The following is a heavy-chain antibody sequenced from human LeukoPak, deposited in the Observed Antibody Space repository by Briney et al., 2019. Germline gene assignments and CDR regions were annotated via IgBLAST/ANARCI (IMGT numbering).Heavy chain of an antibody. Sequence: GGSLRLSCAASGFTFSSYWMSWVRQAPGKGLEWVANIKQDGSEKYYVDSVKGRFTISRDNAKNSLYLQMNSLRAEDTAVYYCARGKYKITMVRGVITAFDCWGQGTLVTVSS. CDR2: IKQDGSEK. CDR1: GFTFSSYW. J-gene: IGHJ4*02. D-gene: IGHD3-10*01. CDR3: ARGKYKITMVRGVITAFDC. V-gene: IGHV3-7*01.